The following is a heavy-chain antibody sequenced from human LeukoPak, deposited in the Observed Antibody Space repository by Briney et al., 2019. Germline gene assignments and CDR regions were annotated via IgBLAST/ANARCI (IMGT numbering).Heavy chain of an antibody. D-gene: IGHD1-1*01. CDR3: ARRDSHNSGGWLDP. Sequence: GGSLRLSCAVSGFTFSHYAMSWVRQAPGTGLEWVGSLTYCVDATHYAGSVKGRLTISRDNSNSAIYLHISCLRDEDTAGYYSARRDSHNSGGWLDPCGQGALVTVSS. CDR2: LTYCVDAT. CDR1: GFTFSHYA. J-gene: IGHJ5*02. V-gene: IGHV3-23*01.